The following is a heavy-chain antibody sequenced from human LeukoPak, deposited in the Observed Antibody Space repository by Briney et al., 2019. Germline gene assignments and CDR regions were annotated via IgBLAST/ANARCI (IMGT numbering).Heavy chain of an antibody. V-gene: IGHV4-59*01. CDR2: IYNSGST. J-gene: IGHJ4*02. CDR1: GGSISSCY. CDR3: ARGRYGYNVEFAY. D-gene: IGHD5-18*01. Sequence: SETLSLTCTVSGGSISSCYWIWIRQPPGKGLEYIGYIYNSGSTNYNPSLKSRVTISVDTSKNQFSLKLSSVTAADTAVYYCARGRYGYNVEFAYWGQGTLVTVSS.